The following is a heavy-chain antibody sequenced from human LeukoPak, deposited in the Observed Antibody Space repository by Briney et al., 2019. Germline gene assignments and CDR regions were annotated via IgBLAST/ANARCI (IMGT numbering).Heavy chain of an antibody. D-gene: IGHD2-15*01. V-gene: IGHV4-34*09. CDR3: AREVKYCSGGSCYEGNWYFDL. Sequence: SETLSLTCAVYGGSFSGYYWSWIRQPPGKGLEWIGYIYYSGSTYYNPSLKSRVTISVDTSKNQFSLKLSSVTAADTAVYYCAREVKYCSGGSCYEGNWYFDLWGRGTLVTVSS. CDR2: IYYSGST. J-gene: IGHJ2*01. CDR1: GGSFSGYY.